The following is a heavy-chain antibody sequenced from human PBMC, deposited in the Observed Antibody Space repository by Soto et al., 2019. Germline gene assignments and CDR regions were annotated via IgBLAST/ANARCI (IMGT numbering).Heavy chain of an antibody. CDR1: GYSVSSSDYY. V-gene: IGHV4-39*01. J-gene: IGHJ6*02. Sequence: SETLSLTCSVSGYSVSSSDYYWAWIRQPPGKGLEWIGGMLYSGLTYYNPSLKSRVTLSVDTSKNQFSVRLNSVTASDTAVYYCAPLSVSLSGPYGIHVWGQGTTVTV. CDR2: MLYSGLT. D-gene: IGHD2-15*01. CDR3: APLSVSLSGPYGIHV.